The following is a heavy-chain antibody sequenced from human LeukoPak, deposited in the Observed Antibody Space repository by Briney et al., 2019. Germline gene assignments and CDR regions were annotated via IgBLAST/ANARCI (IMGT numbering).Heavy chain of an antibody. V-gene: IGHV3-30-3*01. CDR2: ISYDGSSK. CDR3: ASAAAAASPGTIHYFDY. J-gene: IGHJ4*02. CDR1: GFTFSSYA. D-gene: IGHD6-13*01. Sequence: GGSLRLSCAASGFTFSSYAMHWVRQAPGKGLEWVAVISYDGSSKYYADSVKGRFTISRDNSKNTPYLQMNSLKTEDTAVYYCASAAAAASPGTIHYFDYWGQGTLVTVSS.